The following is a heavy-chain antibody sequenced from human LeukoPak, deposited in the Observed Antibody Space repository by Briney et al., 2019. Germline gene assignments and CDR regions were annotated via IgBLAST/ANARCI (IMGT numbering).Heavy chain of an antibody. CDR3: ARHSGMIREAFRI. CDR1: GGPISSSSYY. D-gene: IGHD5-12*01. Sequence: SETLSLTCTVSGGPISSSSYYWGWIRQPPGKGLEWIGSIYYSGSTYYNPSLKSRVTISVDTSKNQFSLKLSSVTAADTAVYYCARHSGMIREAFRIWGQGTMVTVSS. CDR2: IYYSGST. V-gene: IGHV4-39*01. J-gene: IGHJ3*02.